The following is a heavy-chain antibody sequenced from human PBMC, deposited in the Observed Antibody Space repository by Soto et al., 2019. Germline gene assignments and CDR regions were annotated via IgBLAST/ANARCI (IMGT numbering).Heavy chain of an antibody. V-gene: IGHV3-23*01. CDR3: AKDLSSYYYFDF. CDR2: ISATGGST. D-gene: IGHD2-15*01. Sequence: EVQLLESGGDLVQPGGSLRLSCAASGFTFGIYAMTWVRQAPGKGLEWVSTISATGGSTFYADSVKGRFTISRDNSKNTMYLQMNSLRAEDTGIYYCAKDLSSYYYFDFWGQGTLVTVSS. J-gene: IGHJ4*02. CDR1: GFTFGIYA.